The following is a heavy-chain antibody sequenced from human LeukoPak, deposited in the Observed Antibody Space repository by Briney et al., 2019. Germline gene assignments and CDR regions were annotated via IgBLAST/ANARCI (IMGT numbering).Heavy chain of an antibody. V-gene: IGHV5-51*01. D-gene: IGHD6-19*01. CDR1: GCGFSSHW. Sequence: GAALQISCKGSGCGFSSHWIGWVRRMSGKGLEWMGIIYPDDSDTRYSPSLQGQVTISADKSINTAYLQWSSLKASDTAMYYCARLVVYSGGWYFGYWGRGTLVTVAS. CDR2: IYPDDSDT. J-gene: IGHJ4*02. CDR3: ARLVVYSGGWYFGY.